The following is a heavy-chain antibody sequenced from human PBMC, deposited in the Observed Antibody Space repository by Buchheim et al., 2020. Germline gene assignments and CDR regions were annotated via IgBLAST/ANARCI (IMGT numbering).Heavy chain of an antibody. Sequence: EVQLLESGGGLVQPGGSLRLSCAASGFTFSSYAMSWVRQAPGKGLEWVSAISGSGGSTYYADSVKGRFTISRDNSKNTLYLQMNSLRAEDTAVYYCAKDGIPLSRNYYDSSGYLDYWGQGTL. CDR3: AKDGIPLSRNYYDSSGYLDY. V-gene: IGHV3-23*01. CDR2: ISGSGGST. J-gene: IGHJ4*02. CDR1: GFTFSSYA. D-gene: IGHD3-22*01.